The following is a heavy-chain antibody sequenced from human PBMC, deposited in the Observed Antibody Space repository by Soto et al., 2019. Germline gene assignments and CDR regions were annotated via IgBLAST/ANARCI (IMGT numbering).Heavy chain of an antibody. CDR1: GGTFSSYA. CDR3: ARGPFTDSYYYYRMDV. J-gene: IGHJ6*02. CDR2: IIPIFGTA. Sequence: SSVKFSFKASGGTFSSYAISWVRQAPGQGLEWMGGIIPIFGTANYAQKFQGRVTITADESTSTAYMELSSLRSEDTAVHYCARGPFTDSYYYYRMDVWGQGTTVTVSS. D-gene: IGHD4-4*01. V-gene: IGHV1-69*13.